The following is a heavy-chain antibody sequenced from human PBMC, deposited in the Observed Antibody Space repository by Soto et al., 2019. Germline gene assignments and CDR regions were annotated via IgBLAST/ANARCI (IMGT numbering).Heavy chain of an antibody. V-gene: IGHV4-39*01. CDR2: IYYSGNT. CDR3: ARSSIKPQVFMYPFDY. CDR1: GGSISSSSYY. D-gene: IGHD3-3*01. Sequence: PSETLSLTCTFSGGSISSSSYYWGWIRQPPGKGLEWIGSIYYSGNTYYNPSLKSRVTISVDTSKNQFSLRLNSVTAADTAVYYCARSSIKPQVFMYPFDYWSQGTLVTVSS. J-gene: IGHJ4*02.